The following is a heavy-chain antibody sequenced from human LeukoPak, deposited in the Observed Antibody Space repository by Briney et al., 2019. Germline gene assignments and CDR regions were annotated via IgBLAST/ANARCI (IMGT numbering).Heavy chain of an antibody. V-gene: IGHV1-69*01. D-gene: IGHD3-22*01. CDR2: IIPIFGTA. CDR3: ARDQITYDSSGYSDY. Sequence: SARVSCKASGGTFSSYAISWVRQAPGQGLEWMGGIIPIFGTANYAQKFQGRVTITADESTSTAYMELSSLRSEDTAVYYCARDQITYDSSGYSDYWGQGTLVTVSS. CDR1: GGTFSSYA. J-gene: IGHJ4*02.